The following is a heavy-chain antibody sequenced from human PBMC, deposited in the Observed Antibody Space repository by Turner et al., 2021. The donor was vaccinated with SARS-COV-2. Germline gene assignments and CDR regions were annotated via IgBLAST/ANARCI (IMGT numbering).Heavy chain of an antibody. D-gene: IGHD3-22*01. CDR2: VHHRVTV. CDR3: AKEDRAYDRRRGWSTTRKFES. V-gene: IGHV4-4*02. CDR1: GVSVSGEWW. J-gene: IGHJ4*02. Sequence: QVVLQESGPGLVQPWGTLSLTCTVPGVSVSGEWWWSWVRQPPGKWLEWIGEVHHRVTVGYKSSLDNRVTMSVDKSNNQLSLKLTSVTAADTAVYYCAKEDRAYDRRRGWSTTRKFESWGQGILVTVSS.